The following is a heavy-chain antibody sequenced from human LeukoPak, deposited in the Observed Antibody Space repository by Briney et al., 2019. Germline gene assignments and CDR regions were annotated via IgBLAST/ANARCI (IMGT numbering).Heavy chain of an antibody. Sequence: GGSLRLSCAASGFTFSTYWMTWVRQAPGKGLEWVANIKEAGSEKFSVDSVKGRFTISRDNAKNSLYLQRNSLRAEDTAVYYCAREHGGDSGHFDYWGQGALVTVSS. J-gene: IGHJ4*02. CDR1: GFTFSTYW. CDR2: IKEAGSEK. D-gene: IGHD4-23*01. CDR3: AREHGGDSGHFDY. V-gene: IGHV3-7*01.